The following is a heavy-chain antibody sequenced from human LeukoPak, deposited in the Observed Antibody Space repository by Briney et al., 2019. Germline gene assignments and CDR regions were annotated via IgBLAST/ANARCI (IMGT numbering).Heavy chain of an antibody. J-gene: IGHJ6*03. D-gene: IGHD3-9*01. CDR3: ARHSAGYRYYYMDV. CDR1: GGSISSSGYY. V-gene: IGHV4-39*01. CDR2: LYYSGST. Sequence: SETRSLTCTVSGGSISSSGYYGCWIRQPPGRGLGGIGSLYYSGSTYDNPSLKSRVTISVDPSKNQFSLKLSSLTAADTAVYYCARHSAGYRYYYMDVWGKGTTVTISS.